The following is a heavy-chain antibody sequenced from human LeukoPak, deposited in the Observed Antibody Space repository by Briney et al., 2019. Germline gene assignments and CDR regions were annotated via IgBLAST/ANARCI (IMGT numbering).Heavy chain of an antibody. CDR1: GYSFTSHW. CDR3: ARSGRHYDSSGYYSNYYYYYGMDV. CDR2: IYPGDSDT. V-gene: IGHV5-51*01. Sequence: GESLKISCKGSGYSFTSHWIGWVRQMPGKGLEWMGIIYPGDSDTRYSPSFQGQVTISADKSISTAYLQWSSLKASDTAMYYCARSGRHYDSSGYYSNYYYYYGMDVWGQGTTVTVSS. D-gene: IGHD3-22*01. J-gene: IGHJ6*02.